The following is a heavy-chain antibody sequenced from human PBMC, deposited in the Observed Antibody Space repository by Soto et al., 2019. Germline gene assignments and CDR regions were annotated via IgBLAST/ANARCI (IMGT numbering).Heavy chain of an antibody. Sequence: GGSLRLSCAASGFTFSDYYMSWIRQAPGKGLEWVSYISSSGSTIYYADSVKGRFTISRDNAKNTLYLQMNSLRAEDTAVYYCASLPPAAAVLHNLFAPRGQGTLVIVSS. CDR2: ISSSGSTI. CDR1: GFTFSDYY. V-gene: IGHV3-11*04. D-gene: IGHD6-13*01. J-gene: IGHJ5*02. CDR3: ASLPPAAAVLHNLFAP.